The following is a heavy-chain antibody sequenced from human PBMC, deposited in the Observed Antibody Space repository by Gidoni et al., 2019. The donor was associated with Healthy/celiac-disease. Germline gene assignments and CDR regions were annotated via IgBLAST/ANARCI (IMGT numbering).Heavy chain of an antibody. CDR1: GFTFSSYA. Sequence: EVQLVESGEGLVQPGGSLRLSCAASGFTFSSYAMHWVRQAPGKGLEYVSAISSNGGSTYYADSVKGRFTISRDNSKNTLYLQMGSLRAEDMAVYYCAREGPRNYFDYWGQGTLVTVSS. CDR3: AREGPRNYFDY. CDR2: ISSNGGST. V-gene: IGHV3-64*02. J-gene: IGHJ4*02.